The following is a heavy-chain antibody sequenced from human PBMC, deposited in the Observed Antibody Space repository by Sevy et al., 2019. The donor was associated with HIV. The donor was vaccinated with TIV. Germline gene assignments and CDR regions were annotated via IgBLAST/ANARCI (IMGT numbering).Heavy chain of an antibody. D-gene: IGHD3-22*01. J-gene: IGHJ4*02. Sequence: ASVKVSCKVSGYTLTKLDMHWVRQAPGKGLEWMGGFDPEDGDTFYAQKFQGRVTMTEETSTDTAYMELSSLGSEDTAVYYCTTMEYYHNIIGSSSGDYWGQGTLVTVSS. CDR1: GYTLTKLD. CDR3: TTMEYYHNIIGSSSGDY. V-gene: IGHV1-24*01. CDR2: FDPEDGDT.